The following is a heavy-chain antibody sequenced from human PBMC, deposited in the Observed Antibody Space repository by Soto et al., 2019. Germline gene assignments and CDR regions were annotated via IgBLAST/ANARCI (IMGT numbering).Heavy chain of an antibody. CDR3: ARGIGAIFGVVIRKRYYYGMDF. D-gene: IGHD3-3*01. J-gene: IGHJ6*02. CDR1: GFTFSSYS. V-gene: IGHV3-21*01. Sequence: PGGSLRLSCAASGFTFSSYSMNWVRQAPGKGLEWVSSISSSSSYIYYADLVKGRFTISRDNAKNSLYLQMNSLRAGDTAVYYCARGIGAIFGVVIRKRYYYGMDFWGQGTTVTVSS. CDR2: ISSSSSYI.